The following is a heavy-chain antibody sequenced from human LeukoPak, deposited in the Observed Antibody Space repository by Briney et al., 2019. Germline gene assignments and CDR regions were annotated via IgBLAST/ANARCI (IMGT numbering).Heavy chain of an antibody. Sequence: GASVKVSCKASGGTFSSYAISWVRQAPGQGLEWMGGIIPIFGTANYAQKFQGRVAITADESTSTAYMELSSLRSEDTAVYYCARDLRYCSSTSCYGDAFDIWGQGTMVTVSS. V-gene: IGHV1-69*13. CDR2: IIPIFGTA. D-gene: IGHD2-2*01. CDR1: GGTFSSYA. CDR3: ARDLRYCSSTSCYGDAFDI. J-gene: IGHJ3*02.